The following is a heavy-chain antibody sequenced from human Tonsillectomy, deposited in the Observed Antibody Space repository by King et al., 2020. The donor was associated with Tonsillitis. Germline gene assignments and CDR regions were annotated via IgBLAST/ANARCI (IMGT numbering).Heavy chain of an antibody. CDR3: AKDRLGTFGVVIPF. V-gene: IGHV3-23*04. D-gene: IGHD3-3*01. Sequence: VQLVESGGGLVQRGGSLRLSCAASGFTFISYAMSWVRQAPGKGLEWVSGISGSGDSTYYADSVKGRFTISRDNSRNMLYLQMNSLRADDTAVYYGAKDRLGTFGVVIPFWGQGTLVTVSS. CDR1: GFTFISYA. J-gene: IGHJ4*02. CDR2: ISGSGDST.